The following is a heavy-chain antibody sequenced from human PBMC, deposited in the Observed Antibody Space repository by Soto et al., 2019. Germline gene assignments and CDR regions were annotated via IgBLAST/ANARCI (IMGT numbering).Heavy chain of an antibody. CDR3: ASGRAARSHNYYYGMDV. CDR2: IYPGDSDT. J-gene: IGHJ6*02. V-gene: IGHV5-51*01. Sequence: GESLKISCKGSGYSFTSYWIGWVRQMPGKGLEWMGIIYPGDSDTRYSPSFQGQVTISADKSISTAYLQWSSLKASDTAMYYCASGRAARSHNYYYGMDVWGQGTTVTVSS. CDR1: GYSFTSYW. D-gene: IGHD6-6*01.